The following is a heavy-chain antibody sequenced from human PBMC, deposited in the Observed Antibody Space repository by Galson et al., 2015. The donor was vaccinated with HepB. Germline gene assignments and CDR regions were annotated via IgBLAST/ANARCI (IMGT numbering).Heavy chain of an antibody. CDR2: ISPDGSIK. CDR3: VRGTSDWRGVDY. CDR1: GSTFSSYW. D-gene: IGHD2-21*02. Sequence: SLRLSCAASGSTFSSYWMHWVRQAPGKGLVWVSVISPDGSIKAYADSVTGRFTISRDYAENALYLQMNSLRGEDTALYYCVRGTSDWRGVDYWGQGTLVTVSS. V-gene: IGHV3-74*01. J-gene: IGHJ4*02.